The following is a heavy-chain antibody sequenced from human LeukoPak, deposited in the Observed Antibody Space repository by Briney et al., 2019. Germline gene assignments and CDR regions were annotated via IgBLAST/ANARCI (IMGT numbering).Heavy chain of an antibody. CDR2: INPNSGGT. CDR1: GYTFTGYY. D-gene: IGHD1-20*01. V-gene: IGHV1-2*02. Sequence: ASVKVSFKASGYTFTGYYMHWVRQAPGQGLEWMGWINPNSGGTNYAQKFQGRVTMTRDTSISTAYMELSRLRSDDTAVYYCARDPYNWNGLAYFDYWGQGTLVTVSS. J-gene: IGHJ4*02. CDR3: ARDPYNWNGLAYFDY.